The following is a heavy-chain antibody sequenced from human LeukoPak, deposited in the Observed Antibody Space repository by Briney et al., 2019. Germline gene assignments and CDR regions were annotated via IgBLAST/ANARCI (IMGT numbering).Heavy chain of an antibody. V-gene: IGHV1-2*02. CDR2: INPNSGGT. J-gene: IGHJ4*02. CDR3: AIGNDFWSGLDRAYDFDY. Sequence: GASVKVSCKASGYTFTGYYMHLVRQAPGQGLEWMGWINPNSGGTNYAQKFQGRVTMTRDTSISTAYMELSRLRSDDTAVYYCAIGNDFWSGLDRAYDFDYWGQGTLVTVSS. CDR1: GYTFTGYY. D-gene: IGHD3-3*01.